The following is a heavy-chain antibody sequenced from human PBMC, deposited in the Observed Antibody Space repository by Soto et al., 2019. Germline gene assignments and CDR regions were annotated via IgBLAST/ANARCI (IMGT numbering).Heavy chain of an antibody. V-gene: IGHV3-33*01. CDR2: IWYDGSNK. J-gene: IGHJ4*01. D-gene: IGHD3-16*01. CDR1: GFSFSSYG. Sequence: GGSLRLSCAASGFSFSSYGMHWVRQAPGKGLEWVAVIWYDGSNKYYADSVKGRFTISRDNSKNTLYLQMNSLRAEDTAVYYCARGPEYDYVWGSYKTRTYFDYWGHGTMVTVSS. CDR3: ARGPEYDYVWGSYKTRTYFDY.